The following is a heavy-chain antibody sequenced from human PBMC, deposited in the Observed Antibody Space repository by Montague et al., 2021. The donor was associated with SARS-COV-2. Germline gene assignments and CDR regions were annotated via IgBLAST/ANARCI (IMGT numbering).Heavy chain of an antibody. Sequence: SETLSLTCTVSGGSIISGGYYWSWIRQPPGKGLEWIGYIYYSGSTNYNPSLKSRVTISVDTSKNQFSLKLSSVTAADTAVYYCARDRRFLEWPGLYYYYGMDVWGQGTTVTVSS. CDR2: IYYSGST. CDR3: ARDRRFLEWPGLYYYYGMDV. J-gene: IGHJ6*02. D-gene: IGHD3-3*01. V-gene: IGHV4-61*08. CDR1: GGSIISGGYY.